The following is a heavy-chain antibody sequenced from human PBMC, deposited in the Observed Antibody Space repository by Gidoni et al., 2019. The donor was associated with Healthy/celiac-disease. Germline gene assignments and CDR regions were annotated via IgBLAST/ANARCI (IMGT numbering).Heavy chain of an antibody. V-gene: IGHV4-34*01. CDR2: INHSGST. CDR1: GGSFSGYC. D-gene: IGHD3-10*01. Sequence: QVQLQQWGAGLLKPSETLSLTCAVYGGSFSGYCWSWIRQPPGKGLEWIGEINHSGSTNYNPSLKSRVTISVDTSKNQFSLKLSSVTAADTAVYYCARGRGITMVRGVIKVRWFDPWGQGTLVTVSS. CDR3: ARGRGITMVRGVIKVRWFDP. J-gene: IGHJ5*02.